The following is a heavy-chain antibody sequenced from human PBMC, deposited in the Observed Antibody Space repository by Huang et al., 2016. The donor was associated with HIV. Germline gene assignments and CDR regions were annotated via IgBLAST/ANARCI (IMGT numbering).Heavy chain of an antibody. D-gene: IGHD6-13*01. CDR2: IKTNVEGGTI. CDR3: ATWSLTAAGGN. CDR1: GFAFSKVW. J-gene: IGHJ4*02. V-gene: IGHV3-15*01. Sequence: EVQLVESGGGLVKPGSSLRVSCEAFGFAFSKVWMSGVGQAPGKGLEGVGLIKTNVEGGTIDYAAPVKDRCRISRDDLKGIMYLEMNNLKSDDTAIYYCATWSLTAAGGNWGRGTLVTVSS.